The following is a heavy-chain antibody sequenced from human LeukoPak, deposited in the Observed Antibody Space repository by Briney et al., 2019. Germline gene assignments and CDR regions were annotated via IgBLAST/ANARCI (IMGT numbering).Heavy chain of an antibody. CDR1: GFTVSSNY. D-gene: IGHD6-13*01. V-gene: IGHV3-53*05. CDR3: ARDPGIAAAPPYFDY. J-gene: IGHJ4*02. CDR2: IYSGGST. Sequence: PGGSLRLSCAASGFTVSSNYMSWVRQAPGKGLEWVSVIYSGGSTYYADSVKGRFTISRDNSKNTLYLQMNSLRAEDTAVYYCARDPGIAAAPPYFDYWGQGTLVTVSS.